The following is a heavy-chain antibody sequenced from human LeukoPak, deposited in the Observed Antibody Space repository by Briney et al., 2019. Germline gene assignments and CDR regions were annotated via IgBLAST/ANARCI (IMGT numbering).Heavy chain of an antibody. D-gene: IGHD3-10*01. CDR2: ISSSGSTI. V-gene: IGHV3-48*04. CDR3: ARAGYYYGMDV. Sequence: GGSLRLSCAASGFTFSSYWMHWVRQAPGKGLEWVSYISSSGSTIYYADSVKGRFTISRDNAKNSLYLQMNSLRAEDTAVYYCARAGYYYGMDVWGQGTTVTVSS. CDR1: GFTFSSYW. J-gene: IGHJ6*02.